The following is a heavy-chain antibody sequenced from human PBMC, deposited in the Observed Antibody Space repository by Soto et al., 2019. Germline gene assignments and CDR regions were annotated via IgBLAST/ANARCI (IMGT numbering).Heavy chain of an antibody. Sequence: ASVKVSCNASGYTFTSYGISWVRQAPGQGLEWMGWISAYSGNTNYAQKLQGRVTMTTDTSTSTAYMELRSLRSDDTAVYYCASFVGATIKTGYYYYGMDVWGQGTTVTVSS. D-gene: IGHD1-26*01. V-gene: IGHV1-18*01. CDR1: GYTFTSYG. J-gene: IGHJ6*02. CDR3: ASFVGATIKTGYYYYGMDV. CDR2: ISAYSGNT.